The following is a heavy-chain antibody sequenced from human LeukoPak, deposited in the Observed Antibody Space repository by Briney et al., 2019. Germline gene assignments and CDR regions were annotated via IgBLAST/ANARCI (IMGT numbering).Heavy chain of an antibody. D-gene: IGHD6-13*01. J-gene: IGHJ4*02. CDR2: ISYDGSNK. CDR3: ARAPYSSSALDY. CDR1: GYTFSSYG. Sequence: PGGSLRLSCAASGYTFSSYGMHWVRQAPGKGLEWVAVISYDGSNKYSADSVKGRFTISRDNSKNTLYLQMNSLRAEDTAVYYCARAPYSSSALDYWGQGTLVTVSS. V-gene: IGHV3-30*03.